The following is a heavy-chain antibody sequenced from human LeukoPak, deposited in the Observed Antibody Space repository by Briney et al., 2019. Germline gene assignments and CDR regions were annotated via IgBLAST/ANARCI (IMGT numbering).Heavy chain of an antibody. J-gene: IGHJ4*02. CDR1: GYSFTSYW. CDR3: ARGGGESSWYPFLFDY. Sequence: GESLKISCKGSGYSFTSYWIGWVRQMPGKGLEWMGIIYPGDSDTRYSPSFQGQVTISADKSISTAYLQWSSLKASDTAMYYCARGGGESSWYPFLFDYWGQGTLVTASS. D-gene: IGHD6-13*01. V-gene: IGHV5-51*01. CDR2: IYPGDSDT.